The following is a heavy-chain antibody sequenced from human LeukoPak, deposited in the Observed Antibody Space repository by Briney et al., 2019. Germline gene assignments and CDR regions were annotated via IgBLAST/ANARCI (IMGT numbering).Heavy chain of an antibody. Sequence: LSLTCTVSGGSISSSSYYWGWIRQPPGKGLEWVSVIYSGGSTYYADSVKGRFTISRDNSKNTLYLQMNSLRAEDTAVYYCARDQEFQLWRYIDYWGQGTLVTVSS. CDR2: IYSGGST. D-gene: IGHD5-18*01. CDR3: ARDQEFQLWRYIDY. CDR1: GGSISSSSYY. J-gene: IGHJ4*02. V-gene: IGHV3-66*01.